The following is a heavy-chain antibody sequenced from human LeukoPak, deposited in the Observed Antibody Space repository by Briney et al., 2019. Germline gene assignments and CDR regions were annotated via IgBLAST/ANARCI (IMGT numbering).Heavy chain of an antibody. CDR1: GGSISSYY. Sequence: NPAETLSLTRTVSGGSISSYYWSWIRQPPGKGLEWIGYIYYSGSTNYNPSLKSRVTISVDTSKNQFSLKLSSVTAADTAVYYCARVRWYYFDYWGQGTLVTVSS. J-gene: IGHJ4*02. V-gene: IGHV4-59*01. CDR2: IYYSGST. D-gene: IGHD6-13*01. CDR3: ARVRWYYFDY.